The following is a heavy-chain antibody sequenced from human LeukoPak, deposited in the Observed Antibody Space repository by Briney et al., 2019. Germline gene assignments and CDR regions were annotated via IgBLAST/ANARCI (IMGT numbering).Heavy chain of an antibody. CDR3: ASPYNYDSSGYYSGGFFDR. J-gene: IGHJ4*01. CDR2: ISYDGSNK. V-gene: IGHV3-30*04. Sequence: PGGSLRLSCAASGFTFSSYAMHWVRQAPGKGLEWVAVISYDGSNKYYADSVKGRFTISRDNSKNTLYLQMNSLKTEDTAVYYCASPYNYDSSGYYSGGFFDRWGHGTLVTVSS. CDR1: GFTFSSYA. D-gene: IGHD3-22*01.